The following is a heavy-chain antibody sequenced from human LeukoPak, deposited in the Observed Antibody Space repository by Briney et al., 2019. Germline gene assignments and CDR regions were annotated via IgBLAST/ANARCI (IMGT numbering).Heavy chain of an antibody. V-gene: IGHV4-34*01. D-gene: IGHD2/OR15-2a*01. CDR2: INHSGST. Sequence: SETLSLTCAVYGGSFSGYYWSLIRQPPGKGLEWVGEINHSGSTNYNPSLKSRVTISVDTSKNQFSLKLSSVTAADTAVYYCARGRIVRRYNWFDPWGQGTLVTVSS. CDR3: ARGRIVRRYNWFDP. J-gene: IGHJ5*02. CDR1: GGSFSGYY.